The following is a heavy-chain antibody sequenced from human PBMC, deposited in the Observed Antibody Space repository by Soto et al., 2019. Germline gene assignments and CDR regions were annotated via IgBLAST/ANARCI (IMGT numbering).Heavy chain of an antibody. J-gene: IGHJ6*02. CDR3: ARGVVPAATTYYYYYYGMDV. CDR2: MNPNSGNT. CDR1: GYTFTSYD. Sequence: ASVKVSCKASGYTFTSYDINWVRQATGQGLEWMGWMNPNSGNTGYAQKLQGRVTMTRNTSISTAYMELSSLRSEDTAVYYCARGVVPAATTYYYYYYGMDVWGQGTTVTVSS. D-gene: IGHD2-2*01. V-gene: IGHV1-8*01.